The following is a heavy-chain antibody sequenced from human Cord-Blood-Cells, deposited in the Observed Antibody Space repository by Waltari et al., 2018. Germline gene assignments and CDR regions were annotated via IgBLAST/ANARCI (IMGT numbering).Heavy chain of an antibody. CDR1: GYTFTGYY. V-gene: IGHV1-2*02. CDR2: INPNSGGT. Sequence: QVQLVQSGAEVKKPGASVKVSCKASGYTFTGYYMHWVRQAPGPGLEWMGWINPNSGGTNDAQKFQGRVTMTRDTSISTAYMELSRLRSDDTAVYYCARVGLDCSSTSCYEYFQHWGQGTLVTVSS. D-gene: IGHD2-2*01. CDR3: ARVGLDCSSTSCYEYFQH. J-gene: IGHJ1*01.